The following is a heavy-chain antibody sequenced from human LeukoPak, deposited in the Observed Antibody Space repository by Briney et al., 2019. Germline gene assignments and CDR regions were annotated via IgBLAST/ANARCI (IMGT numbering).Heavy chain of an antibody. J-gene: IGHJ4*02. CDR3: VREQWYRLDY. Sequence: GGSLRLSCVASGFRFGSFYMSWVRQAPGKGLEWAAQINQDGSGTFYVDSVRGRFTISRDNAETSAFLQMDSLTAEDTAVYYCVREQWYRLDYWGQGTPVTVSS. D-gene: IGHD6-19*01. V-gene: IGHV3-7*01. CDR1: GFRFGSFY. CDR2: INQDGSGT.